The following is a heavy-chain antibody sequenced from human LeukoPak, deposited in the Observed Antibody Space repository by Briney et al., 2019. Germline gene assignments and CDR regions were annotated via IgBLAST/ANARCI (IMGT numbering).Heavy chain of an antibody. J-gene: IGHJ6*03. CDR3: ARDYCANGVCPYYYYYNYMGI. CDR2: ISSSYPFI. D-gene: IGHD2-8*01. V-gene: IGHV3-21*01. CDR1: GFTFSSYS. Sequence: GGSLRLSCAASGFTFSSYSMNWVRQAPGSGLEWISSISSSYPFIYYADSVKGRFTISRDDAKNSLYLQMNSLRAEDTAVYYCARDYCANGVCPYYYYYNYMGIWGKGTTVTVSS.